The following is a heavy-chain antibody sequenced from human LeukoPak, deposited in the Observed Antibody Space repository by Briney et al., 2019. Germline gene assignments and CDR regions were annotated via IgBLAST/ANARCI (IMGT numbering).Heavy chain of an antibody. CDR1: GYSITSGYF. CDR3: ARVVYTGAAAGSVDY. J-gene: IGHJ4*02. Sequence: SETLSLTCTVSGYSITSGYFWGWIRQPPGKGLEWIGSIYHSGTTYYNPSLKSRVTISVDTSKNQFSLILSSVTPADTAVYYCARVVYTGAAAGSVDYWGQGTLVTVSS. D-gene: IGHD6-13*01. V-gene: IGHV4-38-2*02. CDR2: IYHSGTT.